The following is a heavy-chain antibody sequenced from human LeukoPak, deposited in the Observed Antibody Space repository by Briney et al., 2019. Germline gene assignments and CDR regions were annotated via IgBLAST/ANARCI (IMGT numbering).Heavy chain of an antibody. V-gene: IGHV1-8*01. J-gene: IGHJ6*02. CDR1: GYTFTSYD. CDR3: ARQRKMITFGGVIFRKYYYGMDV. Sequence: GASVKVSCKASGYTFTSYDINWVRQATGQGLEWMGWMNPNSGNTGYAQKFQVRVTMTRNTSISTAYMELSSLRSEDTAVYYCARQRKMITFGGVIFRKYYYGMDVWGQGTTVTVSS. CDR2: MNPNSGNT. D-gene: IGHD3-16*01.